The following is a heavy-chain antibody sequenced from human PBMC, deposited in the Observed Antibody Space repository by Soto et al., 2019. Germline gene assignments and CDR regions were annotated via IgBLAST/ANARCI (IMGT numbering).Heavy chain of an antibody. D-gene: IGHD6-19*01. CDR1: GGTFSSYA. V-gene: IGHV1-69*01. J-gene: IGHJ1*01. Sequence: QVQLVQSGAEVKKPGSSVKVSCKASGGTFSSYAFSWVRQAPGQGLEWMGGIIPLYGTPNYAQKFQGRVAITADEFTSTAYVELSRLRSEHTAVYFCATHDSSGWYGYFQRWGQGTLVTVSS. CDR2: IIPLYGTP. CDR3: ATHDSSGWYGYFQR.